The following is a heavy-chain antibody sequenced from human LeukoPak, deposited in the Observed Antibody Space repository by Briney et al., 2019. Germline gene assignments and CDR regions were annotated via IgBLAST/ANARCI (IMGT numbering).Heavy chain of an antibody. CDR2: IYYSGTT. D-gene: IGHD3-22*01. CDR3: ARALGGDSSGYYPAPYWYFDL. V-gene: IGHV4-39*07. CDR1: GGFISRNSFY. J-gene: IGHJ2*01. Sequence: PSETLSLTCTVSGGFISRNSFYWGWIRQPPGKGLEWIGSIYYSGTTYYNPSLKSRVTISVDTSKNQFSLKLSSVTAADTAVYYCARALGGDSSGYYPAPYWYFDLWGRGTLVTVSS.